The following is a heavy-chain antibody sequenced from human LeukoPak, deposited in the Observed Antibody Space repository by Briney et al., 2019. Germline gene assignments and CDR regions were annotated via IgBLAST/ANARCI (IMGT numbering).Heavy chain of an antibody. V-gene: IGHV1-24*01. CDR3: ATGVVGATLGNY. Sequence: ASVKVSCKVSGYTLTELSMHWVRQAPGKGLEWMGGFDPEDGETIYAQKFQGRVTMTEDTSTDTAYMELSSPRSEDTAVYYCATGVVGATLGNYWGQGTLVTVSS. CDR1: GYTLTELS. D-gene: IGHD1-26*01. CDR2: FDPEDGET. J-gene: IGHJ4*02.